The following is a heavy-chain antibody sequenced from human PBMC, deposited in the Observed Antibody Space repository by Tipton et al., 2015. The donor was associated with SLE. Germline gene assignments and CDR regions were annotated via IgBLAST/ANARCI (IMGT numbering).Heavy chain of an antibody. CDR2: INHSGST. J-gene: IGHJ4*02. Sequence: TLSLTCAVYGGSFSGYYWSWIRQPPGKGLEWIGEINHSGSTNYNPSLKSRVTISVDTSKNQFSLKLSSVTAADTAVYYCARYYYGSGSYAVYWGQGTLVTVSS. D-gene: IGHD3-10*01. CDR1: GGSFSGYY. CDR3: ARYYYGSGSYAVY. V-gene: IGHV4-34*09.